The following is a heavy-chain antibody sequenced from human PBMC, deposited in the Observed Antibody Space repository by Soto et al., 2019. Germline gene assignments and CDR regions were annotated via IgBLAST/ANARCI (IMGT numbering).Heavy chain of an antibody. CDR1: GFTFSSYA. CDR3: ARSGDFVVEPAAMHYYYGMDV. J-gene: IGHJ6*04. D-gene: IGHD2-2*01. V-gene: IGHV3-30-3*01. CDR2: ISYDGSNK. Sequence: GGSLRLSCAASGFTFSSYAMHWVRQAPGKGLEWVAVISYDGSNKYYADSVKGRFTFSRDNSKNTLYLQMNSLRAEDTAVYYCARSGDFVVEPAAMHYYYGMDVWGKGTTVTVHS.